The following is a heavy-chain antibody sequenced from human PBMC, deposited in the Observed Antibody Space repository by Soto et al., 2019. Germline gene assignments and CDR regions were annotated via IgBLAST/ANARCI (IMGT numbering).Heavy chain of an antibody. CDR3: ARDLYSYGYPDY. CDR1: GVIFVAYG. D-gene: IGHD5-18*01. CDR2: MSYDGSRK. V-gene: IGHV3-30*03. Sequence: TXGSLRLSCAAAGVIFVAYGMHWVRQAPGKGLEWVAVMSYDGSRKYYADSVKGRFTISRDNSNNTLSLEMNSLRTEDTAVYYCARDLYSYGYPDYWGQGSLVTVSS. J-gene: IGHJ4*02.